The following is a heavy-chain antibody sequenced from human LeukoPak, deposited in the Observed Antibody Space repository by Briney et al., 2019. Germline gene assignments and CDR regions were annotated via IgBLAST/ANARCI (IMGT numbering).Heavy chain of an antibody. Sequence: SLRLSCAASGFTFSDYDMSWIRQAPGKGLEWVSYISCSGSTIYYADSVKGRFTISRDNAKNSLYLQMNSLRAEDTAVYYCARRGYSYGPSKYYFDYWGQGTLVTVSS. CDR2: ISCSGSTI. CDR3: ARRGYSYGPSKYYFDY. D-gene: IGHD5-18*01. CDR1: GFTFSDYD. J-gene: IGHJ4*02. V-gene: IGHV3-11*04.